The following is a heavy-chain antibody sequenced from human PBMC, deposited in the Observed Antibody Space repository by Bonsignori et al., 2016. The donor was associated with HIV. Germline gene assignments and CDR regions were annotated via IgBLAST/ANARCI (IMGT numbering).Heavy chain of an antibody. D-gene: IGHD1-26*01. Sequence: WIRQPPGKGLEWVSSISSSSSYIYYADSVKGRFTISRDNAKNSLYLQMNSLRAEDTAVYYCGWEHSGRLSYWGQGTLVTVSS. V-gene: IGHV3-21*01. CDR3: GWEHSGRLSY. J-gene: IGHJ4*02. CDR2: ISSSSSYI.